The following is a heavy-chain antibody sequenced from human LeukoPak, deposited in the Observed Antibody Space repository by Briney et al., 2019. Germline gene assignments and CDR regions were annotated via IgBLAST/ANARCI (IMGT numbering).Heavy chain of an antibody. CDR2: ISGSGGST. V-gene: IGHV3-23*01. J-gene: IGHJ4*02. CDR3: AKDRGVQQWLGTPPYFDY. Sequence: GGSLRLSCAASGFAFSSYAMSWVRQAPGKGLEWVSAISGSGGSTYYADSVKGRFTISRDNSKNTLYLQMNSLRAEDTAVYYCAKDRGVQQWLGTPPYFDYWGQGTLVTVSS. CDR1: GFAFSSYA. D-gene: IGHD6-19*01.